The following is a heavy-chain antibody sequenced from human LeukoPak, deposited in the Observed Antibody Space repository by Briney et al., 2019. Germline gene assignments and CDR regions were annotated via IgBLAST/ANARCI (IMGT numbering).Heavy chain of an antibody. D-gene: IGHD7-27*01. CDR2: IYYSANT. CDR3: ARGPWGFQASDY. CDR1: GVSISSSGYY. J-gene: IGHJ4*02. Sequence: PSETLSLTCTVSGVSISSSGYYWGWIRQPPGKGLEWIGSIYYSANTHYNPSLKSRVTISVDTSKNQFFLKLSSVTAADTAVYYCARGPWGFQASDYWGQGTLVTVSS. V-gene: IGHV4-39*01.